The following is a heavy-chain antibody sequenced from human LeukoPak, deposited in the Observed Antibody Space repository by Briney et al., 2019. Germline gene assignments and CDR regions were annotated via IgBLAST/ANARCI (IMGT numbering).Heavy chain of an antibody. CDR1: GFTFSSYS. V-gene: IGHV3-21*01. Sequence: GESLRLSCAASGFTFSSYSVNWVRQAPGKGLEWVSSISSSGSYIYYADSVKGRFTISRDNAKNSLYLQMNSLRAEDTAVYYCARGGAMVRGVSPLDYWGQGTLVTVSS. D-gene: IGHD3-10*01. CDR2: ISSSGSYI. CDR3: ARGGAMVRGVSPLDY. J-gene: IGHJ4*02.